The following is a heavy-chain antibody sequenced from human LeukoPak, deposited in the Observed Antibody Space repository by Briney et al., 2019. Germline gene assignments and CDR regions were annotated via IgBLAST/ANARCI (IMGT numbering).Heavy chain of an antibody. V-gene: IGHV4-59*11. CDR1: GGSINSHY. CDR2: IFNTGNT. J-gene: IGHJ4*02. CDR3: ASRPADTTWYGVFDY. D-gene: IGHD3-10*01. Sequence: SETLSLTCSVSGGSINSHYWSWIRQPPGKRLEWIGYIFNTGNTDYNPSLASRVTMSVDTSRAQFFLRLSPVTAADTAIYYCASRPADTTWYGVFDYWSQGTLATVSS.